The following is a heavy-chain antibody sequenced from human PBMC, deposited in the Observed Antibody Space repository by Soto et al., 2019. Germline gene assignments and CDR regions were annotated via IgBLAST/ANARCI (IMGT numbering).Heavy chain of an antibody. CDR2: IWYDGSNK. J-gene: IGHJ5*02. CDR1: GFNFSSYG. Sequence: QVQLVESGGGVVKPGRSLRLSCAASGFNFSSYGMHWVRQAPGTGLERLAVIWYDGSNKYYAVSVKGRFTISRDNSKNTLYLQMNSLRAEDTAVYYCARDYNYTSPWGQASLVTASS. D-gene: IGHD3-3*01. CDR3: ARDYNYTSP. V-gene: IGHV3-33*01.